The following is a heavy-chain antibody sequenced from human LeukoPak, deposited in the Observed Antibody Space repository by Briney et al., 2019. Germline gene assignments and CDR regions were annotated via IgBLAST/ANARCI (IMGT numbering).Heavy chain of an antibody. Sequence: GGSLRVSCAASGFTFSSYWMSWVRQAPGKGLEWVANIKQDGSEKYYVDSVKGRFTISRDNAKNSLYLQMNSLRAEDTAVYYCGLAYGDYDYWGQGTLVTVSS. CDR2: IKQDGSEK. J-gene: IGHJ4*02. CDR1: GFTFSSYW. V-gene: IGHV3-7*01. CDR3: GLAYGDYDY. D-gene: IGHD4-17*01.